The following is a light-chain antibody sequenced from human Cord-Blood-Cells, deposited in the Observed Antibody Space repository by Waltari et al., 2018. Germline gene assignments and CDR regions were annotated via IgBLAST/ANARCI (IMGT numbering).Light chain of an antibody. CDR3: CSYAGSSTYV. J-gene: IGLJ1*01. Sequence: QSALTQPASVTGSPGQSITIPCTGTSSDVGRYNHVPWYQQHPGKAPKLMIYEVSKRPSGVSNRFSGSKSGNTASLTISGLQAEDEADYYCCSYAGSSTYVFGTGTKVTVL. V-gene: IGLV2-23*02. CDR1: SSDVGRYNH. CDR2: EVS.